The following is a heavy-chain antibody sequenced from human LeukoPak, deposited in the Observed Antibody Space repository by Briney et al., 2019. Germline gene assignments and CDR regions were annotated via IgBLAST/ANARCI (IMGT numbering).Heavy chain of an antibody. CDR2: IKSKTDGGTT. J-gene: IGHJ6*02. D-gene: IGHD6-13*01. CDR1: GFTFSNAW. CDR3: TTDAAPALHGQYGMDV. Sequence: GGSLRLSCAASGFTFSNAWMSWVRQAPGKGLEWVGRIKSKTDGGTTDYAAPVKGRFTISRDDSKNTLYLQMNSLRTEDTAVYYCTTDAAPALHGQYGMDVWGQGTTVTVSS. V-gene: IGHV3-15*01.